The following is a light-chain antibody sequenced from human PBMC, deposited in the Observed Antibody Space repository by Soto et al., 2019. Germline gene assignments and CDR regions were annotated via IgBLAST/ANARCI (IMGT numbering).Light chain of an antibody. J-gene: IGLJ1*01. CDR1: SSDVGGYNF. CDR2: EVS. V-gene: IGLV2-14*03. Sequence: QSALTQPVSVFGSPGQSITISCTGTSSDVGGYNFVSWYQQHPGKAPKLMIYEVSSRPSGVSNRFSGSKSGNTASLTISGLQPEDEADYYCSSYTTSSTVVFGTGTKLTVL. CDR3: SSYTTSSTVV.